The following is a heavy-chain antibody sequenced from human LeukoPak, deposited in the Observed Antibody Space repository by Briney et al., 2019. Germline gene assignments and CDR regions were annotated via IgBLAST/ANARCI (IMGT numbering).Heavy chain of an antibody. Sequence: GGSLRLSCAASGFTFSSYSVNWVRQAPGKGLEWVSSISSSSSYIYYADSVKGRFTISRDNAKNSLYLQMNSLRAEDTAVYYCARVVAVAGPDYWGQGTLVTVSS. CDR2: ISSSSSYI. CDR3: ARVVAVAGPDY. D-gene: IGHD6-19*01. CDR1: GFTFSSYS. J-gene: IGHJ4*02. V-gene: IGHV3-21*01.